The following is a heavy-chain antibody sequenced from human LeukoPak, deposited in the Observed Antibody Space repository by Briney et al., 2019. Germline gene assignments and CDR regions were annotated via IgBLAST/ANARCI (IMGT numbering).Heavy chain of an antibody. CDR3: AKQSGDRIAAARFDY. CDR1: GFTFSNYA. V-gene: IGHV3-30*02. D-gene: IGHD6-13*01. CDR2: IRYDGSNK. J-gene: IGHJ4*02. Sequence: GGSLRLSCVGSGFTFSNYAMHWVRQAPGKGLEWLAFIRYDGSNKYYADSVKGRFTISRDNSKNTLYLQMNSLRAEDTAVYYCAKQSGDRIAAARFDYWGQETLVTVSS.